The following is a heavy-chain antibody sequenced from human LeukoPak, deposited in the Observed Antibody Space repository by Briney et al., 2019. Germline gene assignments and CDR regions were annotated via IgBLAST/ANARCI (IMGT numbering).Heavy chain of an antibody. CDR1: GFTFSDYW. D-gene: IGHD3-10*01. CDR2: IESDESER. V-gene: IGHV3-7*03. J-gene: IGHJ4*02. Sequence: GGSLRLSCVGSGFTFSDYWMSWVRQAPGKGLEWVANIESDESERFFLDSVKGRFTISRDNAKNSLYLQMNSLRAEDTAVYYCARGSGESDYWGQGTLVTVSS. CDR3: ARGSGESDY.